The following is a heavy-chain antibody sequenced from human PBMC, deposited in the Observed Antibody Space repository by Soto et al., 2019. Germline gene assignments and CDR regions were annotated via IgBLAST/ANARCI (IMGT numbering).Heavy chain of an antibody. Sequence: QVQLVQSGAEVKKPGSSVKVSCKASGGTFSSYTISWVRQAPGQGLEWMGRIIPILGIANYAQKFQGRVTITADKSTSTAYMELSRLRSEDTAVYYCAREGYDYDILTGYYYFDYWGQGTLVTVSS. V-gene: IGHV1-69*08. D-gene: IGHD3-9*01. J-gene: IGHJ4*02. CDR2: IIPILGIA. CDR1: GGTFSSYT. CDR3: AREGYDYDILTGYYYFDY.